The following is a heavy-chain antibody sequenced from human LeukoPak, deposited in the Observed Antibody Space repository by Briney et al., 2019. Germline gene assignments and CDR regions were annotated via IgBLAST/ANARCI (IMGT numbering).Heavy chain of an antibody. Sequence: GGSLRLSCAASGFTFGSYAMSWVRQAPGKGLEWVSTISGSADGTHYTDSVKGRFTISRDNSKNTLYLQMSSLSAEDTAVYYCAKDLVAGGNSPFDYWGQGTLVTVSS. CDR1: GFTFGSYA. CDR2: ISGSADGT. D-gene: IGHD4-23*01. CDR3: AKDLVAGGNSPFDY. V-gene: IGHV3-23*01. J-gene: IGHJ4*02.